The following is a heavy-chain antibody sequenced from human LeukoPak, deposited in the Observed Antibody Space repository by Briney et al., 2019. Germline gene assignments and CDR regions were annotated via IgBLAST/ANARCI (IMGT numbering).Heavy chain of an antibody. CDR3: AKDRIVVVVAASAFDI. D-gene: IGHD2-15*01. V-gene: IGHV3-66*01. Sequence: GGSLRLSCAASGFTVSSNYMSWVRQAPGKGLEWVSVIYSGGSTYYADSVKGRFTISRDNSKNTLYLQMNSLRAEDTAVYYCAKDRIVVVVAASAFDIWGQGTMVTVPS. CDR2: IYSGGST. J-gene: IGHJ3*02. CDR1: GFTVSSNY.